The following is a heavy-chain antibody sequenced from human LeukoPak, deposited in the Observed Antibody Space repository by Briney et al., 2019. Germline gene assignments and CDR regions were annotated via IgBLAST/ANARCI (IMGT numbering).Heavy chain of an antibody. D-gene: IGHD5-18*01. Sequence: TGGSLRLSCAASGFTFSSYGMHWVRQAPGKGLEWVAVISYDGSNKYYADSVKGRFTISRDNSKNTLYLQMNSLRAEDTAVYYCAKDRRAMVIWSYYFDYWGQGTLVTVSS. CDR1: GFTFSSYG. J-gene: IGHJ4*02. V-gene: IGHV3-30*18. CDR3: AKDRRAMVIWSYYFDY. CDR2: ISYDGSNK.